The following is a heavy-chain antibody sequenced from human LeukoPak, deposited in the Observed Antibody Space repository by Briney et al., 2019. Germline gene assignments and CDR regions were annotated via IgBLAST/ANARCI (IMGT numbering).Heavy chain of an antibody. CDR2: ISYDGSNK. D-gene: IGHD3-22*01. CDR3: ARSYYDRFYFDY. V-gene: IGHV3-30*03. Sequence: GGSLRFSCAASGFTFSSYSMNWVRQAPGKGVEWVAGISYDGSNKYYADSVKSRFTISRDNSKNKLYLQMNTLRAQDTAVYYCARSYYDRFYFDYWGQGTLVTVSS. CDR1: GFTFSSYS. J-gene: IGHJ4*02.